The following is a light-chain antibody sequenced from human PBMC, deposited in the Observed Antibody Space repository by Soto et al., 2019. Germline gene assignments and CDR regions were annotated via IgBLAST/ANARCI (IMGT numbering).Light chain of an antibody. V-gene: IGKV1-27*01. CDR2: AAS. CDR3: QKYSSVPV. Sequence: DIQMTQSPASLSASVGDRVTITCRASQGISNYVAWYQQKPGKPPKLLIYAASTWQSGVPSRFSGSGSGTDFTLTIHSLQPEDVATYSCQKYSSVPVFGPGTKVDIK. J-gene: IGKJ3*01. CDR1: QGISNY.